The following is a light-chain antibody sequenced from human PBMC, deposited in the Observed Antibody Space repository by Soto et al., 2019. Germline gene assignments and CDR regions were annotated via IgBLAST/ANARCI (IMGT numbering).Light chain of an antibody. CDR3: KSYAGSNTYV. V-gene: IGLV2-8*01. J-gene: IGLJ1*01. CDR1: KIDIGVYDF. CDR2: EVV. Sequence: QSVLAQPPSASGSPGQSVTISCTGTKIDIGVYDFVSWYQHHPGKAPRLIIYEVVQRPSGVPARFSASKSGNTASLTVSVVQAADEADYFCKSYAGSNTYVYGRGTKVTVL.